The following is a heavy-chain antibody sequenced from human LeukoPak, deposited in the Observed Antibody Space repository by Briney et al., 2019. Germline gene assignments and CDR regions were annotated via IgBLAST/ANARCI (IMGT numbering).Heavy chain of an antibody. D-gene: IGHD5-18*01. V-gene: IGHV3-23*01. CDR3: AMGAGHPRSEIHLWTPSDY. CDR1: GFTISSYR. Sequence: GVSLRLPCAASGFTISSYRMSWVPQAPGKGLEWFSAISGSGASTYYADSVKGRFTISRDNSKSTLYLQMNSLRVEDTAVYCCAMGAGHPRSEIHLWTPSDYWGQGTLVTVSS. J-gene: IGHJ4*02. CDR2: ISGSGAST.